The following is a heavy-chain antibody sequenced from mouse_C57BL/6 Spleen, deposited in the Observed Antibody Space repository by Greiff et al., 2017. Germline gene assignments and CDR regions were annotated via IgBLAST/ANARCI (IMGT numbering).Heavy chain of an antibody. CDR1: GYSFTDYN. Sequence: EVQLQQSGPELVKPGASVKISCKASGYSFTDYNMHWVKQSNGKSLEWIGVINPNYGTTSYNQKFKGKATLTVDQSSSTAYMQLNSLTSEDSAVYYCARPLCYDYDGAWFAYWGQGTLVTVSA. CDR2: INPNYGTT. CDR3: ARPLCYDYDGAWFAY. D-gene: IGHD2-4*01. J-gene: IGHJ3*01. V-gene: IGHV1-39*01.